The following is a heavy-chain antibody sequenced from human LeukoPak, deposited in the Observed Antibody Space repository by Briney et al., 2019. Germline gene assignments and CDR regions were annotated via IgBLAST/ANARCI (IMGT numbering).Heavy chain of an antibody. D-gene: IGHD6-19*01. CDR3: ARESSGWYLGFDY. V-gene: IGHV1-46*01. CDR2: INPGGGST. CDR1: GYTFTSYY. Sequence: ASVKVSCKASGYTFTSYYMHWVRQAPGQGLEWMGIINPGGGSTSYAQKFQGRVTMTRDTSTSTVYMELSSLGSEDTAVYYCARESSGWYLGFDYWGQGTLVTVSS. J-gene: IGHJ4*02.